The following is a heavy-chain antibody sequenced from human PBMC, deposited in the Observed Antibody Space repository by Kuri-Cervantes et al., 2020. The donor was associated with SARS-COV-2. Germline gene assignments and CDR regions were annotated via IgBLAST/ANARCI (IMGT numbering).Heavy chain of an antibody. CDR1: GFTFSSYA. CDR2: ISYDGSNK. V-gene: IGHV3-30-3*01. J-gene: IGHJ3*02. CDR3: AREGVVAASPDAFDI. Sequence: GESLKISCAASGFTFSSYAMSWVRQAPGKGLGWVAVISYDGSNKYYADSVQGRFTISRDNSKNTLYLQMNSLRAEDTAVYYCAREGVVAASPDAFDIWGQGTMVTVSS. D-gene: IGHD2-15*01.